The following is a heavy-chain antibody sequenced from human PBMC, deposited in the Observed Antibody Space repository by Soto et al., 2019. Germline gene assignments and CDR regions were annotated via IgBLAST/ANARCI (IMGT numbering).Heavy chain of an antibody. D-gene: IGHD3-22*01. Sequence: QVQLVQSGGEVRKPGASVKLSCKTSGYTFTTYGVGWVRQAPGQGLEWLGWSSTYNDDTNYAQKLQGRVTMTTDTSTSTAYMELRSLTSDDTAMYYCARVGYGSSFTDFWGQGTLVTVSS. CDR1: GYTFTTYG. J-gene: IGHJ4*02. CDR3: ARVGYGSSFTDF. V-gene: IGHV1-18*01. CDR2: SSTYNDDT.